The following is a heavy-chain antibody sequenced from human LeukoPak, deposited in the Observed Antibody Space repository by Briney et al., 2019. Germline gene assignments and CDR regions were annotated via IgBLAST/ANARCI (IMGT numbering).Heavy chain of an antibody. V-gene: IGHV3-30*02. J-gene: IGHJ4*02. CDR3: AKGARPLRYFDWLLPYFDD. CDR1: GFTFSSYG. CDR2: IRYDGSNK. Sequence: GGSLRLSCAASGFTFSSYGMHWVRQAPGKGLEWVAFIRYDGSNKYYADSVKGRFTISRDNSKNTLYLQMNSLRAEDTAVYCCAKGARPLRYFDWLLPYFDDWGQGTLVTVSS. D-gene: IGHD3-9*01.